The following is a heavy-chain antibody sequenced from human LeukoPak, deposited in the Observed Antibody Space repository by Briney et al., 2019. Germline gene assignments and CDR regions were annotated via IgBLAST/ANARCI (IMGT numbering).Heavy chain of an antibody. CDR3: ARTPVDTAMVTSYFDY. CDR2: INHSGST. V-gene: IGHV4-34*01. J-gene: IGHJ4*02. CDR1: GGSFSGYY. D-gene: IGHD5-18*01. Sequence: SETLSLTCAVYGGSFSGYYWSWIRQPPGKGLEWIGEINHSGSTNYNPSLKSRVTISVDTSKNQFSLKLSSVTAADTAVYYCARTPVDTAMVTSYFDYWGQGTLVTVSS.